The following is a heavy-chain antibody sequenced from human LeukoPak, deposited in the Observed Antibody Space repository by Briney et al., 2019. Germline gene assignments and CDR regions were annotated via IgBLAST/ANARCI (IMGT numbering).Heavy chain of an antibody. J-gene: IGHJ2*01. CDR2: IHYSGIT. CDR3: ASLYYYGAAWYFDL. V-gene: IGHV4-59*01. D-gene: IGHD3-10*01. Sequence: SETLSLTCTVSGGSISNDYWSWIRQPPGKGLEWIGYIHYSGITNYNPSLESRVTISVDTSKNQFSLKLSSVTAADTAVYYCASLYYYGAAWYFDLWGRGILVTVSS. CDR1: GGSISNDY.